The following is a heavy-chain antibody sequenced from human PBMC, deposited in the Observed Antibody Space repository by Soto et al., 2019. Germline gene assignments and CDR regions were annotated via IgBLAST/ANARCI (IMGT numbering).Heavy chain of an antibody. D-gene: IGHD6-13*01. CDR2: ISYDGSNK. CDR1: GFTFSSYG. V-gene: IGHV3-30*18. Sequence: GGSLRLSCAASGFTFSSYGMHWVRQAPGKGLEWVAVISYDGSNKYYADSVKGRSTISRDNSKNTLYLQMNSLRAEDTAVYYCAKDSWKYSSSWSPKPKKGLIDYWGQGTLVTVSS. J-gene: IGHJ4*02. CDR3: AKDSWKYSSSWSPKPKKGLIDY.